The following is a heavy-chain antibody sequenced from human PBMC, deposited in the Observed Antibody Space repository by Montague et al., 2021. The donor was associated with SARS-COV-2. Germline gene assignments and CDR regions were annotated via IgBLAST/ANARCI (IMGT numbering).Heavy chain of an antibody. CDR1: GFTFSNSP. V-gene: IGHV3-23*03. CDR2: IHSAGRGT. D-gene: IGHD3-9*01. CDR3: AKVGDILTGYSLINLDA. J-gene: IGHJ5*02. Sequence: SLSLSCAASGFTFSNSPMSWVRQAPGKGLDWVSVIHSAGRGTYYADSVQGRFTISRDNLKNTVYLQMNSLRDVDTALYYCAKVGDILTGYSLINLDAWGQGTLVAVSS.